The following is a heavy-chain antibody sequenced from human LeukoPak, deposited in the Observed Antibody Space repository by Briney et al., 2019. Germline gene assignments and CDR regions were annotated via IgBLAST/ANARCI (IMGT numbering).Heavy chain of an antibody. D-gene: IGHD3-22*01. Sequence: GASVKVSCKASGYTFTGYYMHRVRQAPGQGLEWMGWINPNSGGTNYAQKFQGWVTMTRDTSISTAYMELSRLRSDDTAVYYCARYYYDSSGYYYYFDYWGQGTLVTVSS. J-gene: IGHJ4*02. CDR2: INPNSGGT. CDR3: ARYYYDSSGYYYYFDY. CDR1: GYTFTGYY. V-gene: IGHV1-2*04.